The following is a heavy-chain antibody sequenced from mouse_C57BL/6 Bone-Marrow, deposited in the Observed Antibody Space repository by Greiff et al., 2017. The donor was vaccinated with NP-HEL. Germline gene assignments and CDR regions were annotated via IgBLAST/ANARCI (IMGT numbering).Heavy chain of an antibody. V-gene: IGHV1-26*01. CDR2: INPNNGGT. CDR1: GYTFTDYY. J-gene: IGHJ2*01. Sequence: VQLQQSGPELVKPGASVKISCKASGYTFTDYYMNWVKQSHGKSLEWIGDINPNNGGTSYNQKFKGKATLTVDKSSSTAYMELRSLTSDDSAVYYCAHYDYWGQGTTLTVSS. CDR3: AHYDY.